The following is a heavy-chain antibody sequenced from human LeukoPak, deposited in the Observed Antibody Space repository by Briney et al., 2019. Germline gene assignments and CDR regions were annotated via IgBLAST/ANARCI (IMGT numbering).Heavy chain of an antibody. D-gene: IGHD6-19*01. CDR3: AKEVAVAGYFDY. Sequence: GGSLRLSCAASGFTFSRYAMNWVRQAPGKGLEWVSAISGRGGSTYYADSVKGRFTISRDNSKNTLYLQMNSLRAEDTAVYYCAKEVAVAGYFDYWGQGTLVPVSS. CDR2: ISGRGGST. J-gene: IGHJ4*02. V-gene: IGHV3-23*01. CDR1: GFTFSRYA.